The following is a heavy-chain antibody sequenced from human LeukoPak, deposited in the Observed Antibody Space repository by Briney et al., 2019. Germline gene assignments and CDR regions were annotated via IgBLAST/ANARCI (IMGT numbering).Heavy chain of an antibody. V-gene: IGHV3-21*01. Sequence: GGSLRLSCAASGFTFSSHSMNWVRQAPGKGLQWVSFISSSSSYIYHADSVKGRFTISRDNAKNSLYLQMNSLGAEDTAVYYCARVHPDSSSYYVFVYWGQGTLVTVSS. CDR1: GFTFSSHS. J-gene: IGHJ4*02. CDR3: ARVHPDSSSYYVFVY. CDR2: ISSSSSYI. D-gene: IGHD6-13*01.